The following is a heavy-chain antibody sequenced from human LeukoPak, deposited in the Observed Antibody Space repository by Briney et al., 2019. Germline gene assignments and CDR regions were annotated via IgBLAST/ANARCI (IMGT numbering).Heavy chain of an antibody. CDR2: IYYSGST. V-gene: IGHV4-39*01. Sequence: PGGSLRLSCAASGFTFSSYEMNWVRQAPGKGLEWIGSIYYSGSTYYNPSLKSRVTISVDTSKNQFSLKLSSVTAADTAVYYCARHFLFGRRRNYCSGGSCPRHYFDYWGQGTLVTVSS. CDR1: GFTFSSYE. D-gene: IGHD2-15*01. J-gene: IGHJ4*02. CDR3: ARHFLFGRRRNYCSGGSCPRHYFDY.